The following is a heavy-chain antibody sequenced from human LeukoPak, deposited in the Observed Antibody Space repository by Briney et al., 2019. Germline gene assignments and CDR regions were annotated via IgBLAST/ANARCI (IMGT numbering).Heavy chain of an antibody. D-gene: IGHD3-10*01. CDR2: MNPINGNA. CDR1: GFTLTNYD. Sequence: ASVKVSCKASGFTLTNYDINWVRQAPGQGLEWMGWMNPINGNAGYARKFQGRVTMTRDTSISTAYMELRSLTSEDTAIYYCVRDGEGVAISVNFWFDPWGQGTLVTVSS. CDR3: VRDGEGVAISVNFWFDP. V-gene: IGHV1-8*01. J-gene: IGHJ5*02.